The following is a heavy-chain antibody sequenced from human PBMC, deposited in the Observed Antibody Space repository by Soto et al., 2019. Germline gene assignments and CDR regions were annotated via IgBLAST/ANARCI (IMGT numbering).Heavy chain of an antibody. Sequence: GGSLRLSCAASGFTFSSYSMNWVRQAPGKGLEWVSYISSSSRTIYYADSVKGRFTISRDNAKNSLYLQMNSLRDEDTAVYYCARDYYKYYDSSGYYRSPAYWGQGTLVTVSS. J-gene: IGHJ4*02. CDR3: ARDYYKYYDSSGYYRSPAY. CDR1: GFTFSSYS. CDR2: ISSSSRTI. V-gene: IGHV3-48*02. D-gene: IGHD3-22*01.